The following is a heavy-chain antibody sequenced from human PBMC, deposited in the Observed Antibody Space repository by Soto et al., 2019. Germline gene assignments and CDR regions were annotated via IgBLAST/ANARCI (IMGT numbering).Heavy chain of an antibody. CDR2: ISGSGGTT. CDR1: GFAFDNYT. D-gene: IGHD1-20*01. J-gene: IGHJ4*02. V-gene: IGHV3-23*01. CDR3: AKDRFNWTPYYFDY. Sequence: GGSLRLSCAASGFAFDNYTMIWVRQAPEKGLKWVSGISGSGGTTYYADSVKDRFTISRDNSKNTLYLQMNSLRAEDTAVYYCAKDRFNWTPYYFDYWGQGTLVTVSS.